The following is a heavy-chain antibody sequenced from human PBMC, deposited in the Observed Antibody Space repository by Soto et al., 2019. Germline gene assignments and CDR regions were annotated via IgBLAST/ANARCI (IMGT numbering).Heavy chain of an antibody. CDR3: ARWPQLEPRFDY. V-gene: IGHV4-59*12. J-gene: IGHJ4*02. CDR2: IYYSGIT. CDR1: GGSISSYY. Sequence: TSETLSLTCTVSGGSISSYYWTWFRQPPGKGLEWIGYIYYSGITYYNPSLKSRVTISVDTSKNQFSLKLSSVTAADTAVYYCARWPQLEPRFDYWGQGTLVTVSS. D-gene: IGHD1-1*01.